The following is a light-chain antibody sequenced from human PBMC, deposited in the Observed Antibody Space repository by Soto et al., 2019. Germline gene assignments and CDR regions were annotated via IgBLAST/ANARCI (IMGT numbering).Light chain of an antibody. J-gene: IGKJ3*01. V-gene: IGKV4-1*01. Sequence: DIVMTQSPDSLAVSLGERATINCKSSQSVFYNSFNKNKLAWYQQKPGQPPKLLIYWASIRESGVPDRFSGSGSGTDFTLTISCLHAEDVAVYYCQQYFSIPFTFGPGTKVDIK. CDR2: WAS. CDR3: QQYFSIPFT. CDR1: QSVFYNSFNKNK.